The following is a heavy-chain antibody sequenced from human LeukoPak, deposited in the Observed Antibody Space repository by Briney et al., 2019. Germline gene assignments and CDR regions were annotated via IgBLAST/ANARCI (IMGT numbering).Heavy chain of an antibody. Sequence: GESLKISCKGSGYSFTSYWIGWVRQMPGKGLEWMGIIYPGDSDTRYSPSFQGQVTISADKSISTAYLQWSSLKASDTAMYYCARQGPYSTKNDYYYYYMDVWGKGTTVTVSS. CDR2: IYPGDSDT. V-gene: IGHV5-51*01. J-gene: IGHJ6*03. CDR1: GYSFTSYW. D-gene: IGHD4-11*01. CDR3: ARQGPYSTKNDYYYYYMDV.